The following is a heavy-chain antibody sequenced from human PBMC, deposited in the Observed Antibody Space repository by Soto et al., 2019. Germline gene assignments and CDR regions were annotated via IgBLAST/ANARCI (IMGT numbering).Heavy chain of an antibody. V-gene: IGHV4-39*01. CDR2: IYYSGST. D-gene: IGHD3-3*01. Sequence: SETLSLTCTVSGGSISSSSYYWGWIRQPPGKGLEWIGSIYYSGSTYYNPSLKSRVTISVDTSKNQFSLKLSSVTAADTAVYYCARGLRFLEEAHSGQGTLVTVSS. CDR3: ARGLRFLEEAH. J-gene: IGHJ4*02. CDR1: GGSISSSSYY.